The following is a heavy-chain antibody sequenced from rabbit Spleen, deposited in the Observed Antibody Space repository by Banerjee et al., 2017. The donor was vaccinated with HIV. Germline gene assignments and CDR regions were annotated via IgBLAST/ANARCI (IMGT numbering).Heavy chain of an antibody. CDR1: GFSFSSGYD. V-gene: IGHV1S40*01. CDR3: ARAPSSITYADALKL. J-gene: IGHJ4*01. Sequence: QALEESGGDLVKPGASLTLTCTASGFSFSSGYDIYWVRQAPGKGLEWIGCIDTGSSSSTYYASCAKGRFTISKTSSTTVTLQMTSLTDADTATYFCARAPSSITYADALKLWGPGTLVTVS. D-gene: IGHD6-1*01. CDR2: IDTGSSSST.